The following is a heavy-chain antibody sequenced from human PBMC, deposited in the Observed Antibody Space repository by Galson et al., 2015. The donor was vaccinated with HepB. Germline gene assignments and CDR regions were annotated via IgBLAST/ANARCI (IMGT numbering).Heavy chain of an antibody. D-gene: IGHD3-10*01. CDR1: GFTLNNYA. Sequence: SLRLSCAASGFTLNNYAMSWVRHAPGKGLEWVSAITGSGDKTYYGDSVKGRFTVSRDNSRNTLYLQMNSLRAEDTALYYCAKVPRNIITIVRGVIIAYFDSWGQGTLVTVFS. J-gene: IGHJ4*02. CDR3: AKVPRNIITIVRGVIIAYFDS. V-gene: IGHV3-23*01. CDR2: ITGSGDKT.